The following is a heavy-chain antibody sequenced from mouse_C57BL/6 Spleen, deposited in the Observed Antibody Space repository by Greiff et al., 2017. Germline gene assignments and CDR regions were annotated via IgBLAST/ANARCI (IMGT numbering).Heavy chain of an antibody. CDR1: GYTFTDYE. CDR3: TKEEEDSSGAAWFAY. V-gene: IGHV1-15*01. CDR2: IDPETGGT. Sequence: QVQLQQSGAELVRPGASVTLSCTASGYTFTDYEMHWVKQTPVHGLEWIGAIDPETGGTAYNQKFKGKAILTADKSSSTAYMELRSLTSEDSAVYYCTKEEEDSSGAAWFAYWGQGTLVTVSA. J-gene: IGHJ3*01. D-gene: IGHD3-2*02.